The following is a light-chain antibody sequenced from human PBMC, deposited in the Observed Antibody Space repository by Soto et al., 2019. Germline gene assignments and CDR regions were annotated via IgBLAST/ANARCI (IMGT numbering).Light chain of an antibody. CDR1: QGVNSN. J-gene: IGKJ1*01. Sequence: EIVMTQSAATLSVSPGESATLSCRASQGVNSNLAWYQQKPGQAPRLLMYGASNRATDIPARFSGSGYGTDFTLTISSLQSEDFAVYYCQQYNSWPRTFGQGTKV. CDR3: QQYNSWPRT. CDR2: GAS. V-gene: IGKV3-15*01.